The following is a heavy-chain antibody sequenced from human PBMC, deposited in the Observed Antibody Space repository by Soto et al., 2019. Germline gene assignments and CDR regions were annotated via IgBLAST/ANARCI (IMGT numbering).Heavy chain of an antibody. D-gene: IGHD3-10*01. CDR2: MNPNSGNT. Sequence: ASVKVSCKASGYTFTSYDINWVRQATGQGLEWMGWMNPNSGNTGYAQKFQGRVTMTRNTSIRPAYMELSSLGSEDTAVYYCARGPANCDGSGSYCSCGIWGQGTMVTV. V-gene: IGHV1-8*01. J-gene: IGHJ3*02. CDR3: ARGPANCDGSGSYCSCGI. CDR1: GYTFTSYD.